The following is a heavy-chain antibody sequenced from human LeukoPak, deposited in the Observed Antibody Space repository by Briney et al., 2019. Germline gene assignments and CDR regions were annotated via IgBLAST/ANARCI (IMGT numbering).Heavy chain of an antibody. CDR1: GGPFSGYY. V-gene: IGHV4-34*01. D-gene: IGHD3-10*01. J-gene: IGHJ4*02. CDR3: ARVPMVRGVIFDY. Sequence: SETLSLPCAVYGGPFSGYYWSWIRQPPGKGLEWIGEINHSGSTNYNPSLKSRVTISVDTSKNQFSLKLSSVTAADTAVYYCARVPMVRGVIFDYWGQGTLVTVSS. CDR2: INHSGST.